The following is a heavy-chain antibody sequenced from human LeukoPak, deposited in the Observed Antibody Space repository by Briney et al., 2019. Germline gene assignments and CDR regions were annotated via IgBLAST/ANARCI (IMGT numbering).Heavy chain of an antibody. CDR3: ARGVGLWFGRPPKYYYYGMDV. J-gene: IGHJ6*02. CDR2: ISGSGGST. V-gene: IGHV3-23*01. Sequence: SGGSLRLSCVASGFTFSGYAMSWVRQAPGKGLEWVSTISGSGGSTYYADSVKGRFTISRDTSKNAVYLQMNTLRAEDTAVYYCARGVGLWFGRPPKYYYYGMDVWGQGTTVTVSS. D-gene: IGHD3-10*01. CDR1: GFTFSGYA.